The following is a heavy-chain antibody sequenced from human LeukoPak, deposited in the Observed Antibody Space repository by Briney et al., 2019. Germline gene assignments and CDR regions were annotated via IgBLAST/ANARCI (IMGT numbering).Heavy chain of an antibody. J-gene: IGHJ5*02. CDR1: KFTFSNYG. CDR3: AKDGDESRWLDP. V-gene: IGHV3-30*18. Sequence: GGSLRLSCTASKFTFSNYGMQWVRQAPGKGLEWVAVVSSDGGTKYYADSVKGRFTISRDNSKNTLYLQMNSLRAEDTAVYYCAKDGDESRWLDPWGQGTLVTVSS. CDR2: VSSDGGTK. D-gene: IGHD4-17*01.